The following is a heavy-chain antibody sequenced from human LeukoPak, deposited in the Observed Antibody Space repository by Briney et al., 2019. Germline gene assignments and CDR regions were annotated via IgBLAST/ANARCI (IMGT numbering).Heavy chain of an antibody. CDR3: ARESGYSYGQAERRYYYGMDV. V-gene: IGHV1-46*01. J-gene: IGHJ6*02. D-gene: IGHD5-18*01. Sequence: ASVKVSCKASGDTFTSYYMHWVRQAPGQGLEWMGIINPSGGSTSYAQKFQGRVTMTRDTSTSTVYMELSSLRSEDTAVYYCARESGYSYGQAERRYYYGMDVWGQGTTVTVSS. CDR1: GDTFTSYY. CDR2: INPSGGST.